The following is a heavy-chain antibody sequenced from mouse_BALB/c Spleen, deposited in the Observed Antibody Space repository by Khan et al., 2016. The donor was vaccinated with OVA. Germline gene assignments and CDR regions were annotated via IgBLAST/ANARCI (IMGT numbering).Heavy chain of an antibody. D-gene: IGHD1-1*02. V-gene: IGHV1S56*01. CDR2: IFPGDDST. CDR1: GYTFTSYD. CDR3: ARHYAGGSLYGDFEV. Sequence: QVQLQQSGAELVKPGASVKLSCKASGYTFTSYDINWVRQRPEQGLEWIGWIFPGDDSTKYNEKFKGKATLTSDKSSSTAYMQLSRLTSEDSAVYCCARHYAGGSLYGDFEVWGAGTTVTVSS. J-gene: IGHJ1*01.